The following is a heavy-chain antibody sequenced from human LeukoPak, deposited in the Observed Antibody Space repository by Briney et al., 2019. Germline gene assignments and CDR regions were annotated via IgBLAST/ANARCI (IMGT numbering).Heavy chain of an antibody. V-gene: IGHV3-30*03. Sequence: GGSLRLSCAASGFTFSNYGIHWVRQAPGKGLEWVAVISYDGSNKYYAESVKGRFTTSRDNSKNTLYLQMNSLRAEDTAVYYCASTSGWYEPIDYWGQGTLVTVSS. CDR3: ASTSGWYEPIDY. CDR1: GFTFSNYG. D-gene: IGHD6-19*01. CDR2: ISYDGSNK. J-gene: IGHJ4*02.